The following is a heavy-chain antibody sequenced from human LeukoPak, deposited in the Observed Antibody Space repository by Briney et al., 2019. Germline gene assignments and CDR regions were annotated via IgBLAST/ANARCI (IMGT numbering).Heavy chain of an antibody. CDR1: GGSISSYY. Sequence: SETLSLTCTVSGGSISSYYWSWIRQPPGKGLEWIGYIYYSGSTNYNPSLKSRVTMSLDMSKNQFSLKLTSVTAADTAVYYCARAWLSSWFLGYWGQGTLVTVSS. CDR2: IYYSGST. D-gene: IGHD6-19*01. J-gene: IGHJ4*02. CDR3: ARAWLSSWFLGY. V-gene: IGHV4-59*01.